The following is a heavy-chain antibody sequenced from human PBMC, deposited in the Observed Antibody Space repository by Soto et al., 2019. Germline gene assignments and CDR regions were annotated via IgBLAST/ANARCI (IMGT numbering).Heavy chain of an antibody. J-gene: IGHJ4*02. CDR2: IHHSGST. CDR3: ARGGQGLLRYFDWLPRLFDY. V-gene: IGHV4-4*02. D-gene: IGHD3-9*01. CDR1: GGSVTSSEW. Sequence: QLQLQESGPGLVEPSGTLSLTCAVSGGSVTSSEWWTWVRQSPGKGLEWIGEIHHSGSTNYDPSLESRITISVDTSKNQFSLKLSSVTAADTAVYYCARGGQGLLRYFDWLPRLFDYWGQGTLVTVSS.